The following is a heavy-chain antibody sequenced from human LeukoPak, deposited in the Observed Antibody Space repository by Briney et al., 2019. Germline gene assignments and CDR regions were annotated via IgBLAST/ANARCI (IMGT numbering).Heavy chain of an antibody. J-gene: IGHJ4*02. Sequence: PPGGSLRLSCAASGFTFSSYGMSWVRQAPGKGLEWVSAISGSGGSTYYADSVKGRFTISRDNSKNTLYLQMNSLRAEDTAVYYCASSGWLEPSDYWGQGTLVTVSS. D-gene: IGHD6-19*01. V-gene: IGHV3-23*01. CDR2: ISGSGGST. CDR3: ASSGWLEPSDY. CDR1: GFTFSSYG.